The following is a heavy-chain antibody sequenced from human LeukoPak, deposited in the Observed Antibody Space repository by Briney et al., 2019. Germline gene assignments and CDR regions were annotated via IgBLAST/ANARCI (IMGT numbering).Heavy chain of an antibody. D-gene: IGHD6-6*01. Sequence: GGSLRLSCAASGFTFSDYYMSWIRQTPGKGLEWVSYISGSGSTIYYADSVKGRFTISRDNAKNSLYLQMNSLRAGDTAVYYCAGEGDSSSSDYWGQGILVTVSS. CDR3: AGEGDSSSSDY. CDR2: ISGSGSTI. J-gene: IGHJ4*02. CDR1: GFTFSDYY. V-gene: IGHV3-11*04.